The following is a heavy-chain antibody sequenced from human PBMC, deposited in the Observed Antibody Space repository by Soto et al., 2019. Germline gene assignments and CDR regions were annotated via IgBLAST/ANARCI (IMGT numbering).Heavy chain of an antibody. Sequence: PGESLNLSCKGSGYSFTRYLIGWVRQMPGKGLEWMGIIYPGDSDTRYSPSFQGQVTISADKSISTAYLQWSSLKASDTAMYYCARTAAAGKYYYGTDVWGQGTTVTVS. CDR3: ARTAAAGKYYYGTDV. CDR2: IYPGDSDT. CDR1: GYSFTRYL. D-gene: IGHD6-13*01. J-gene: IGHJ6*02. V-gene: IGHV5-51*01.